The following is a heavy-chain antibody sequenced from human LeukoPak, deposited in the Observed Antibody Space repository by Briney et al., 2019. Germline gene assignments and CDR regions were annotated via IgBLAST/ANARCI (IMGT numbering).Heavy chain of an antibody. V-gene: IGHV3-33*06. D-gene: IGHD3-22*01. CDR1: GFTLSSYG. Sequence: GGSLRLSCAASGFTLSSYGMHWVRQAPGKGLEWVAVIWYDGSNKYYADSVKGRFTISRDNSKNTLYLQMNSLRAEDTAVYFCAKEIYYDSSAFFDYWGQGTLVTVSS. J-gene: IGHJ4*02. CDR3: AKEIYYDSSAFFDY. CDR2: IWYDGSNK.